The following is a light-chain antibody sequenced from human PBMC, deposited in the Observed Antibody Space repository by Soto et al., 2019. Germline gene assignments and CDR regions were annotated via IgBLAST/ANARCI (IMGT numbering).Light chain of an antibody. CDR2: EVT. J-gene: IGLJ3*02. CDR1: SSDVGNYRY. Sequence: EPASLSGSPGQSITISCTGTSSDVGNYRYVSWYQQHPGKAPKLMVYEVTNRPSEVSDRFSGSKSGNTASLTISGLQAEDEADYYCSSYTTRSTWVFGGGTKVTVL. V-gene: IGLV2-14*01. CDR3: SSYTTRSTWV.